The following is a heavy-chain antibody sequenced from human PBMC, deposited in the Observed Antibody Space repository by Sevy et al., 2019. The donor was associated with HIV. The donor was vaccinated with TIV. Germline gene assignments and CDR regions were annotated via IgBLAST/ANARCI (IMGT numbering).Heavy chain of an antibody. D-gene: IGHD6-13*01. Sequence: ASVKVSCKASGYTFTSYGISWVRQAPGQGLEWMGWISAYNGNTNYAQKLQGRVTMTTDTSTSTAYMELRSLSSDDTAVYYCARGEQQLVGGEYFQHWGQGTLVTVSS. CDR1: GYTFTSYG. V-gene: IGHV1-18*01. CDR2: ISAYNGNT. J-gene: IGHJ1*01. CDR3: ARGEQQLVGGEYFQH.